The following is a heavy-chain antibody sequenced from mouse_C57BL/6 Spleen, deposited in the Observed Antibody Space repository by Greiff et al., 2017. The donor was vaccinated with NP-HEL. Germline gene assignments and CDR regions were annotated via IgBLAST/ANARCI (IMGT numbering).Heavy chain of an antibody. CDR2: IWTGGGT. CDR3: ARNRGGYYLYAMDY. D-gene: IGHD2-3*01. CDR1: GFSLTSYA. Sequence: VKLVESGPGLVAPSQSLSITCTVSGFSLTSYAISWVRQPPGKGLEWLGVIWTGGGTNYNSALKSRLSISKDNSKSQVFLQMNSLQTDDTARYYCARNRGGYYLYAMDYWGQGTSVTVSS. J-gene: IGHJ4*01. V-gene: IGHV2-9-1*01.